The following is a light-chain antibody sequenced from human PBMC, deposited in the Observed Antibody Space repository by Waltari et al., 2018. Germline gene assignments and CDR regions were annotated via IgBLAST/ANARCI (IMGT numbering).Light chain of an antibody. V-gene: IGLV2-14*03. J-gene: IGLJ3*02. CDR3: SSYTSSGIWV. Sequence: QSALTQPASVSGSPGQSITISCTGTSSDVGGYNYVSWYQHHPGKVPKLMIYDVNNRPSGVSNRFSGSKSGNTASLSISGLQAEDEADYYCSSYTSSGIWVFGGGTKPTVL. CDR1: SSDVGGYNY. CDR2: DVN.